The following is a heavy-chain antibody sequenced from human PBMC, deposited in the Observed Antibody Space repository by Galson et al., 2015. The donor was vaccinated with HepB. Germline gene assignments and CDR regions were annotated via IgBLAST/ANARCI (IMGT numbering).Heavy chain of an antibody. CDR3: AREGFSSGHAGIFDC. V-gene: IGHV3-30*04. Sequence: SLRLSCAASGLIFSNSVMHWVRQAPGEGLEWVALISAGDGRNTNYADPVRGRFTISRDNSKNKVFLQMNSLRAEDTAVYYCAREGFSSGHAGIFDCWGQGALVTVSS. J-gene: IGHJ4*02. CDR1: GLIFSNSV. CDR2: ISAGDGRNT. D-gene: IGHD3-22*01.